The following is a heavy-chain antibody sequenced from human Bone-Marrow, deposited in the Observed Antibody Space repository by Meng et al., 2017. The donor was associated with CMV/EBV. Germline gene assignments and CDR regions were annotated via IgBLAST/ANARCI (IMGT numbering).Heavy chain of an antibody. Sequence: GESLKISCAASGFTFSSYAMSWVRQAPGKGLEWVSVISGSGGSTYYADSVKGRFTISRDNSKNTLYLQMNSLRAEDTAVYYCAKDVGFLEWLFDYWGQGTLVTVPQ. D-gene: IGHD3-3*01. CDR3: AKDVGFLEWLFDY. CDR2: ISGSGGST. V-gene: IGHV3-23*01. J-gene: IGHJ4*02. CDR1: GFTFSSYA.